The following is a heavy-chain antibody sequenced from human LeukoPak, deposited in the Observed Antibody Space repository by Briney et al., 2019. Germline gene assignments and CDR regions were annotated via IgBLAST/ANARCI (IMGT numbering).Heavy chain of an antibody. Sequence: PGGSLRLSCAASGFTFSSYWMSWVRQAPRKGLEWVAFIKEDGSEKYYVDSVKGRFTISRDNAKNSLYLQMNSLRAEDTAVYYCVRGYSDSEDYFDYWGQGTLVTVSS. V-gene: IGHV3-7*05. CDR2: IKEDGSEK. D-gene: IGHD5-18*01. CDR1: GFTFSSYW. CDR3: VRGYSDSEDYFDY. J-gene: IGHJ4*02.